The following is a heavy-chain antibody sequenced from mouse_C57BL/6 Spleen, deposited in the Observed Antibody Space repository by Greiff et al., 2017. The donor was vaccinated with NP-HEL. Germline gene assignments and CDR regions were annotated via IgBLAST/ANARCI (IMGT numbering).Heavy chain of an antibody. CDR1: GYTFTNYW. CDR2: IYPGGGYT. J-gene: IGHJ4*01. Sequence: QVQLKESGAELVRPGTSVKMSCKASGYTFTNYWIGWAKQRPGHGLEWIGDIYPGGGYTNYNEKFKGKATLTADKSSSTAYMQFSSLTSEDSAIYYCARSRAMDYWGQGTSVTVSS. CDR3: ARSRAMDY. V-gene: IGHV1-63*01.